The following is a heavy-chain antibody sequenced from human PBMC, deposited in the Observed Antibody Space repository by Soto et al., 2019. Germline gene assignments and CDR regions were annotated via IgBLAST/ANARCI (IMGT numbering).Heavy chain of an antibody. CDR3: ARIMIFYDSRGSIDS. CDR2: MNPNNGDT. Sequence: ASVNVSCKASGYTFTGYYIHWVRQLPRQGIEWMGWMNPNNGDTNYAQKFQGRVTMTRDTSITTASMELSRLTSDDTAIYFCARIMIFYDSRGSIDSWGQGTLGTGSS. CDR1: GYTFTGYY. V-gene: IGHV1-2*02. J-gene: IGHJ5*01. D-gene: IGHD3-22*01.